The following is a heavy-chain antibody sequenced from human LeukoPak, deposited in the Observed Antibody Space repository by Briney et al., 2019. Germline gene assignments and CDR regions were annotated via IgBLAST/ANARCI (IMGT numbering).Heavy chain of an antibody. J-gene: IGHJ4*02. CDR1: GFTFSDFY. Sequence: GGSLRLSCAASGFTFSDFYMSWVRQAPGNGLEWVANINKDGSEEKYVDSVKGRFTISRDNAKNSLYLQMSSLRADDTAVYYCARWPHCQDFWGRGTRVTVSS. CDR2: INKDGSEE. V-gene: IGHV3-7*03. CDR3: ARWPHCQDF.